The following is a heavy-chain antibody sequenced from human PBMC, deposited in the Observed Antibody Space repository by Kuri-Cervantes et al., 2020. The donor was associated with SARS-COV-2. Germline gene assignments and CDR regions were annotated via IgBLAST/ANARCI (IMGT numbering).Heavy chain of an antibody. D-gene: IGHD3-10*01. Sequence: GESLKISCAASGFTFSSYSMNWVRQAPGKGLEWVSYISSSSSTIYYADSVKGRLTISRDNAKNSLYLQMNSLRAEDTAVYYCAREGLTLGDGAFDIWGQGTMVTVSS. V-gene: IGHV3-48*01. CDR2: ISSSSSTI. CDR3: AREGLTLGDGAFDI. J-gene: IGHJ3*02. CDR1: GFTFSSYS.